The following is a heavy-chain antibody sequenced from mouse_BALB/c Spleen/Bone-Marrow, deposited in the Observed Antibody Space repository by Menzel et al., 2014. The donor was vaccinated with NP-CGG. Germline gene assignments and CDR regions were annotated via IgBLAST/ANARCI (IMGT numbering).Heavy chain of an antibody. CDR3: AFYYYGSSLFAY. V-gene: IGHV14-3*02. Sequence: VQPQQSGAELVKPGASVKLSCTASGFNIKDTYMHWVKQRPEQGLEWIGRIDPANGNTKYDPKFQGKATITADTSPNTAYLQLSSLTSEDTAVYYCAFYYYGSSLFAYWGQGTLVTVSA. J-gene: IGHJ3*01. CDR1: GFNIKDTY. CDR2: IDPANGNT. D-gene: IGHD1-1*01.